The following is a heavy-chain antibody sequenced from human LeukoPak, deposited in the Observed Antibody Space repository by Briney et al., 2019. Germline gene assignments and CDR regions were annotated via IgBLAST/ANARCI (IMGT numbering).Heavy chain of an antibody. CDR1: GGSISSSNW. J-gene: IGHJ4*02. Sequence: PSGTLSLTCAVSGGSISSSNWWSWVRQPPGKGLEWIGEIYHSGSTYYNPSLKSRVTISVDTSKNQFSLKLSSVTAADTAVYYCARDTPAIVGATLGFDYWGQGTLVTVSS. V-gene: IGHV4-4*02. CDR2: IYHSGST. D-gene: IGHD1-26*01. CDR3: ARDTPAIVGATLGFDY.